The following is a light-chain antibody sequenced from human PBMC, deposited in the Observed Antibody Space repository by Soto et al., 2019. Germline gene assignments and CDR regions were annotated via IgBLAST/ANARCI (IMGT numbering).Light chain of an antibody. V-gene: IGKV1-8*01. CDR3: QQYYSYPRT. J-gene: IGKJ2*01. Sequence: AIRMTQSPSSFSASTGDRVTITCRASQGISSYLAWYQQKPGKAPKLLIYAASTLQSGVPSRFSGSGSGTDFTLTISCLQSADFATYYCQQYYSYPRTFGQGTKLEIK. CDR1: QGISSY. CDR2: AAS.